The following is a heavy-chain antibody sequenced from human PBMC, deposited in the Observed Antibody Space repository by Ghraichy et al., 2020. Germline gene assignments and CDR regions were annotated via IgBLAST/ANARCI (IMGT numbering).Heavy chain of an antibody. CDR3: ARGGARAVAGWAPPLPFDY. D-gene: IGHD6-19*01. J-gene: IGHJ4*02. V-gene: IGHV4-34*01. CDR1: GGSFSGYY. Sequence: SETLSLTCAVYGGSFSGYYWSWIRQPPGKGLEWIGEINHSGSTNYNPSLKSRVTISVDTSKNQFSLKLSSVTAADTAVYYCARGGARAVAGWAPPLPFDYWGQGTLVTVSS. CDR2: INHSGST.